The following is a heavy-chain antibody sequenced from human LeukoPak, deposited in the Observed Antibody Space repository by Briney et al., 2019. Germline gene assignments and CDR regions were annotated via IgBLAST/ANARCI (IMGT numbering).Heavy chain of an antibody. J-gene: IGHJ4*02. V-gene: IGHV4-30-4*01. CDR1: GGSISSGDYY. CDR3: ARELTYADY. D-gene: IGHD4/OR15-4a*01. Sequence: SETLSLTCTVSGGSISSGDYYWSWIRQPPGKGLEWIGYIYYSGSTYYNPPLKSRVTMSVDTSKNQFSLKLSSVTAADTAVYYCARELTYADYWGQGTLVTVSS. CDR2: IYYSGST.